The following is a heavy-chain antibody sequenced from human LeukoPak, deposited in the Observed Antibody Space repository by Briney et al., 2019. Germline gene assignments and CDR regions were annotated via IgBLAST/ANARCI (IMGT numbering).Heavy chain of an antibody. V-gene: IGHV6-1*01. D-gene: IGHD3-10*01. J-gene: IGHJ6*03. CDR3: ARVSSGMVRGTTYYYYYMDV. CDR1: GDSVSSNSAA. Sequence: SQTLSLTYAISGDSVSSNSAAWNWIRQSPSRGLEWVGRTYYRSKWYNDYAVSVISRITINPDTSKNQFSLQLNSVTPEDTAVYYCARVSSGMVRGTTYYYYYMDVWGKGTTVTISS. CDR2: TYYRSKWYN.